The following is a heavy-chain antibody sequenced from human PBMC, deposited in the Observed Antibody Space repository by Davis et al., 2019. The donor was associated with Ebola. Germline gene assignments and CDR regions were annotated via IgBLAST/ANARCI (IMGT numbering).Heavy chain of an antibody. J-gene: IGHJ4*02. CDR3: ARDPSGWGLYCGGDCYLDY. D-gene: IGHD2-21*02. V-gene: IGHV1-69*06. CDR2: IIPIFGTA. CDR1: GGTFSSYA. Sequence: AASVKVSCKASGGTFSSYAISWVRQAPGQGLEWMGGIIPIFGTANYAQKFQGRVTITADKSTSTAYMELSSLRSEDTAVYYCARDPSGWGLYCGGDCYLDYWGQGTLVTVSS.